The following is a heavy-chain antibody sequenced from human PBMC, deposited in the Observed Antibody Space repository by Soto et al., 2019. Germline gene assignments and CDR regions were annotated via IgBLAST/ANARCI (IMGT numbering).Heavy chain of an antibody. CDR2: IIPMFGTT. CDR1: GGTFSNYG. D-gene: IGHD2-2*01. J-gene: IGHJ6*02. V-gene: IGHV1-69*01. Sequence: QVQLMQSGVEVKKPGSSVKVSCKASGGTFSNYGISWVRQAPGQGLEWMGGIIPMFGTTDYAQNFQGRVTITADESTTTAYKEMRGLTSKDTDVYYCARDRTSTLVHRYYGMGVWGQGTTVTVSS. CDR3: ARDRTSTLVHRYYGMGV.